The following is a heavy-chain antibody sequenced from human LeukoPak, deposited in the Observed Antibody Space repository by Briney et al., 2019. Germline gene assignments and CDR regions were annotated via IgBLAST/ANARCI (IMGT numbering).Heavy chain of an antibody. J-gene: IGHJ4*02. D-gene: IGHD2-15*01. CDR2: INSNSRTI. CDR3: ARDCSGRNWARDFDY. V-gene: IGHV3-48*01. CDR1: GFTFSDYS. Sequence: GGSLRLSCAGSGFTFSDYSLIWVRQAPGEGLEWVSYINSNSRTIYYADSVKGRFTMSRDNDKNLMYLQMNSLKAEDTAVYYCARDCSGRNWARDFDYWGQETLVTVSS.